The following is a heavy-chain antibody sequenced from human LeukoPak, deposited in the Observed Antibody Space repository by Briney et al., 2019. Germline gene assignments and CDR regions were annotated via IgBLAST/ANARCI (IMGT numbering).Heavy chain of an antibody. CDR1: GFTFSSYA. J-gene: IGHJ4*02. V-gene: IGHV3-23*01. CDR2: ISGSGGST. CDR3: AKDWSPYGDYVGYFDY. Sequence: GGSLRLSCAASGFTFSSYAMSWVRQAPGKGLEWVSAISGSGGSTYCADSVKGRFTISRDNSKNTLYLQMNSLRAEDTAVYYCAKDWSPYGDYVGYFDYWGQGTLVTVSS. D-gene: IGHD4-17*01.